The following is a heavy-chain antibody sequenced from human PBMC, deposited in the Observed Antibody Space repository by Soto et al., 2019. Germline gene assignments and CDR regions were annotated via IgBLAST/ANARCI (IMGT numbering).Heavy chain of an antibody. CDR1: GFTVSRNY. Sequence: EVQLVESGGGLIQPGGSLRLSCAASGFTVSRNYMSWVRQAPGKGLEWVSVTYSGGTTYYADSVKGRFTISRDNSKNTLYLQMNSLRAEDTAVYYCARGPHYTNLDYWGQGTLVTVSS. D-gene: IGHD4-4*01. V-gene: IGHV3-53*01. CDR2: TYSGGTT. CDR3: ARGPHYTNLDY. J-gene: IGHJ4*02.